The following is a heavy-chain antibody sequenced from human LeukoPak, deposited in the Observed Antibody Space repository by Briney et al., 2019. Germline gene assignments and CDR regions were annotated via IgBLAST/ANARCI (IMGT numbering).Heavy chain of an antibody. D-gene: IGHD3-22*01. V-gene: IGHV3-23*01. CDR3: AKDRATYYYDSSGFS. J-gene: IGHJ4*02. CDR2: ISGSGGST. CDR1: GFTFSSYA. Sequence: GGSLTLSCAASGFTFSSYAMSWVRQAPGKGLELVSAISGSGGSTYYADSVKGRFTISRDNSKNTLYLQMNSLRAEDTAVYYCAKDRATYYYDSSGFSWGQGTLVTVSS.